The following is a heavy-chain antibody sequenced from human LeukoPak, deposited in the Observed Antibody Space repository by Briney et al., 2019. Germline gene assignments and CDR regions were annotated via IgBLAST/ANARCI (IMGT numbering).Heavy chain of an antibody. CDR2: INSNGGST. CDR3: ARAITGNWNDNGYFDY. D-gene: IGHD1-20*01. J-gene: IGHJ4*02. Sequence: GGSLRLSCAASGFTFSNYGMHWVRKAPGGGLKYVSGINSNGGSTYYANSVKGRFTISRDNSKNTLYLQVGSLSAEDMAVYYCARAITGNWNDNGYFDYWGQGTLVTVST. CDR1: GFTFSNYG. V-gene: IGHV3-64*01.